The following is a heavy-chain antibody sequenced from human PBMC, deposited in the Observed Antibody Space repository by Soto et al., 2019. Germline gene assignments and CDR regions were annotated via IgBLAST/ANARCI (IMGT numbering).Heavy chain of an antibody. Sequence: GGSLRLSCAASGFTFSSYGMHWVRQAPGKGLEWVAVIWYDGSNKYYADSVKGRFTISRDNSKDTLYLQMNSLRAEDTAVYYCAGEQYGRWAWGGFFDYWGQGTLVTVSS. CDR1: GFTFSSYG. CDR2: IWYDGSNK. D-gene: IGHD3-16*01. CDR3: AGEQYGRWAWGGFFDY. V-gene: IGHV3-33*01. J-gene: IGHJ4*02.